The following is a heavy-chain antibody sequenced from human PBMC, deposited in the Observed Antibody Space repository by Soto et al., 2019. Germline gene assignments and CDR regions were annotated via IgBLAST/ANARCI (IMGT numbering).Heavy chain of an antibody. D-gene: IGHD2-15*01. CDR3: ARAKSCSVGNCYDLDH. V-gene: IGHV1-18*04. CDR1: GYTFTNYG. Sequence: QVLLVQSGAEVKKPGASVKVSCRASGYTFTNYGISWVRQAPGQGLEWMGWISAYNGNTNYAQKLQGRVTMTTDTSTSTAYMELRSLRSDDTAVFYCARAKSCSVGNCYDLDHLGQGTLVTVSS. J-gene: IGHJ4*02. CDR2: ISAYNGNT.